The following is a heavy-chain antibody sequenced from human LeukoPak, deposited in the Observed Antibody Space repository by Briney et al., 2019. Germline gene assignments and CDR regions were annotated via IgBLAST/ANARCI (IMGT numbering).Heavy chain of an antibody. CDR3: AKDLHGVVPAAKSD. D-gene: IGHD2-2*01. J-gene: IGHJ4*02. Sequence: TGGSLRLSCAASGFTFSSYGMHWVRQAPGKGLEWVAFIRYDGSNKCYADSVKGRFTISRDNSKNTLYLQMNSLRAEDTAVYYCAKDLHGVVPAAKSDWGQGTLVTVSS. V-gene: IGHV3-30*02. CDR2: IRYDGSNK. CDR1: GFTFSSYG.